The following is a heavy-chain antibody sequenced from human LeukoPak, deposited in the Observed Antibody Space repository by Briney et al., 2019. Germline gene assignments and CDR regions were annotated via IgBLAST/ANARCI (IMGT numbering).Heavy chain of an antibody. CDR2: IWYDGSNK. J-gene: IGHJ4*02. D-gene: IGHD1-26*01. V-gene: IGHV3-33*06. CDR1: GFTFSSYG. CDR3: AKEATTEPLSYFDY. Sequence: PGRSLRLSCAASGFTFSSYGMHWVRQAPGKGLERVAVIWYDGSNKYYADSVKGRFTISRDNSKNTLYLQMNSLRAEDTAVYYCAKEATTEPLSYFDYWGQGTLVTVSS.